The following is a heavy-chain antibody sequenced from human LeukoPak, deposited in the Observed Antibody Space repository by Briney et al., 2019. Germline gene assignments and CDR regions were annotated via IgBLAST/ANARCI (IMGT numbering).Heavy chain of an antibody. D-gene: IGHD3-3*01. CDR1: GYTFTRYA. Sequence: ASVKVSCKASGYTFTRYAMNWARQAPGQGLEWMGWINTNTGNPTYAQGFTGRFVFSLDTSVSTAYLQISSLKAEDTAVYYCAKTISMATGDCWGQGTLVTVSS. V-gene: IGHV7-4-1*02. J-gene: IGHJ4*02. CDR2: INTNTGNP. CDR3: AKTISMATGDC.